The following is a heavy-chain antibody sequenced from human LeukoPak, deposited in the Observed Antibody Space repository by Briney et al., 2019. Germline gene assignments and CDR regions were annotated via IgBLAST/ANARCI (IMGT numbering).Heavy chain of an antibody. CDR1: GFTFTNYA. CDR3: ARLYCSGGSCYSVDY. CDR2: ISGSDSGT. V-gene: IGHV3-23*01. D-gene: IGHD2-15*01. Sequence: GGSLRLSCAASGFTFTNYAMSGVRQAPGRGLEWVSGISGSDSGTYYADSVKGRFTISRDNPRNTLYLQINSLRAEDTAVYYRARLYCSGGSCYSVDYWGQGTLVTVSS. J-gene: IGHJ4*02.